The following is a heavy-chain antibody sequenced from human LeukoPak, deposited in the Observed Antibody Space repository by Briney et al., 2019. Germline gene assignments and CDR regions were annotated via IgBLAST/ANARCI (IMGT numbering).Heavy chain of an antibody. CDR3: ARVRCSSTSCYPWFDP. Sequence: GASVKVSCKASGYTFSSYGISWVRQAPGQGLEWMGWISGYNGNTNYAQKLQGRVTMTTDTSTSTAYMELRSLRSDDTAVYYCARVRCSSTSCYPWFDPWGQGTLVTVSS. J-gene: IGHJ5*02. V-gene: IGHV1-18*01. D-gene: IGHD2-2*01. CDR1: GYTFSSYG. CDR2: ISGYNGNT.